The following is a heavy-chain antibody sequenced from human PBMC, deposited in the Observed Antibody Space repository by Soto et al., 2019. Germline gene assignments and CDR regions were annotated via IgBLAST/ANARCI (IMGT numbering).Heavy chain of an antibody. V-gene: IGHV3-53*01. CDR2: MYSDGKT. D-gene: IGHD2-21*01. Sequence: GGSLRLSCATCGFVVSRNYMHWVRQAPGKGLEWVSVMYSDGKTYYAESVKGRFTISRDNSKSTVFLHMKSLRAEDTAVYYCARSPYCGTECNSGYLDFWGQGSLVTVSS. CDR3: ARSPYCGTECNSGYLDF. CDR1: GFVVSRNY. J-gene: IGHJ4*02.